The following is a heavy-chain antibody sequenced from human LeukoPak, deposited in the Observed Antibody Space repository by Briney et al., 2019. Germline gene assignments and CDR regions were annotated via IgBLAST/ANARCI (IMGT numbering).Heavy chain of an antibody. Sequence: SETLSLTCTVSGGSTSNYYWSWIRQPPGKGLEWIGYMYDTERTYYNPSLKSRVTISLDTSKNQFSLKLSSVTAADTAVYYCAREHSSSFRIGAFDIWGQGTMVTVSS. CDR3: AREHSSSFRIGAFDI. CDR2: MYDTERT. J-gene: IGHJ3*02. D-gene: IGHD6-6*01. CDR1: GGSTSNYY. V-gene: IGHV4-59*01.